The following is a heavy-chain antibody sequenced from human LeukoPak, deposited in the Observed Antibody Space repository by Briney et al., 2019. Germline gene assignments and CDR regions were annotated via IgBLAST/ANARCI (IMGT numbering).Heavy chain of an antibody. D-gene: IGHD4-17*01. Sequence: SETLSLTCAVYGGSFSGYYWSWIRQPPGKGLEWIGEINHSGSTNYNPSLKSRVTISVDTSKNQFSLKLSSVTAADTAVYYCARGSDYGDYLNWFGPWGQGTLVTVSS. CDR2: INHSGST. V-gene: IGHV4-34*01. CDR3: ARGSDYGDYLNWFGP. CDR1: GGSFSGYY. J-gene: IGHJ5*02.